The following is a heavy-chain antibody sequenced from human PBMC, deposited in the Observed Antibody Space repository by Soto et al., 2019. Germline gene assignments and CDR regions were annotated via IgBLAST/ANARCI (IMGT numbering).Heavy chain of an antibody. J-gene: IGHJ6*02. CDR1: GFTFSSYA. CDR3: ARGDRGGSGSPASHYYSGLDV. CDR2: VSAGGDRT. D-gene: IGHD3-10*01. Sequence: DVQLLESGGHLVQPGGSLRLSCAASGFTFSSYAMSWVRQAPGKGLEWVSSVSAGGDRTYYSDSVKGRFTISRDNSNNALFLQMNSLRVEDTALYSCARGDRGGSGSPASHYYSGLDVWGQGATVTVS. V-gene: IGHV3-23*01.